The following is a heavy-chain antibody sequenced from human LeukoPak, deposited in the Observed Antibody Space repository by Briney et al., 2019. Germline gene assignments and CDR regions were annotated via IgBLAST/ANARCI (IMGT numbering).Heavy chain of an antibody. V-gene: IGHV1-69*01. Sequence: GASVKVSCTASGGTFSSYAISWVRQAPGQGLEWMGGIIPIFGTANYAQKFQGRVTITADESTSTAYMELSSLRSEDTAVYYCARGGVVVPAAIVWFDPWGQGTLVTVSS. D-gene: IGHD2-2*02. CDR2: IIPIFGTA. CDR1: GGTFSSYA. J-gene: IGHJ5*02. CDR3: ARGGVVVPAAIVWFDP.